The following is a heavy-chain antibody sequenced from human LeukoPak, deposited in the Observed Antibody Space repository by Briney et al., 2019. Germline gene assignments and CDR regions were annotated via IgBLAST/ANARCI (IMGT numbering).Heavy chain of an antibody. Sequence: GGSLRLSCAASGFTFSTYVMSWVRQAPGKGLEWVSSISSSSSYIYYADSVKGRFTISRDNAKNSLYLQMNSLRAEDTAVYYCARNYGSGMGDFDYWGQGTLVTVSS. CDR2: ISSSSSYI. CDR1: GFTFSTYV. J-gene: IGHJ4*02. V-gene: IGHV3-21*01. CDR3: ARNYGSGMGDFDY. D-gene: IGHD3-10*01.